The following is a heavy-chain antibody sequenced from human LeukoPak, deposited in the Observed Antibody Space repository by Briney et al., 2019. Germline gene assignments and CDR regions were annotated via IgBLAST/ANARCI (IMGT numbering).Heavy chain of an antibody. D-gene: IGHD3-10*01. Sequence: QPGGSLRLSCAASGFTFSGYAMSWVRRAPGKGLEWVSTITGSGGTTYYADSVKGRFTISRDKSKNTLYLQMNSLRAEDTAVYYCARATLWFGELSQYYYYGMDVWGQGTTVTVSS. CDR2: ITGSGGTT. CDR3: ARATLWFGELSQYYYYGMDV. V-gene: IGHV3-23*01. J-gene: IGHJ6*02. CDR1: GFTFSGYA.